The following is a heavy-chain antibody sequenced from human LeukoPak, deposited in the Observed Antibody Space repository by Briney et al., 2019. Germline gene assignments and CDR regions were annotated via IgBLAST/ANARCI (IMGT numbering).Heavy chain of an antibody. CDR3: TRVVNGGHFDY. CDR1: GASINDYY. J-gene: IGHJ4*02. CDR2: VYHTGTS. Sequence: SETLSLTCSVSGASINDYYWTWIRQPPGKGLEWIGYVYHTGTSGYHPSPKSRVAMSLDTSKNQVSLKLRSVTAADTAVYFCTRVVNGGHFDYWGQGTLVTVSS. D-gene: IGHD2-8*01. V-gene: IGHV4-59*01.